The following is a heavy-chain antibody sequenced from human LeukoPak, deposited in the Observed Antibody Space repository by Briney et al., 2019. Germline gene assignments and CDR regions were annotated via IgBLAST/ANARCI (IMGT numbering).Heavy chain of an antibody. CDR3: ARGIGYSSGWHID. J-gene: IGHJ4*02. V-gene: IGHV1-8*02. D-gene: IGHD6-19*01. CDR2: MNPNSGNT. CDR1: GGTFSSYA. Sequence: ASVKVSCKASGGTFSSYAISWVRQAPGQGLEWMGWMNPNSGNTGYAQKFQGRVTMTRNTSISTAYMELSSLRSEDTAVYYCARGIGYSSGWHIDWGQGTLVTVSS.